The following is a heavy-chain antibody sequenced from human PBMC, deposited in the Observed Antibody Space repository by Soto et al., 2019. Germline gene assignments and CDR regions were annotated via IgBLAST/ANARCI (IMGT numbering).Heavy chain of an antibody. D-gene: IGHD6-19*01. V-gene: IGHV3-30*18. Sequence: SLRLSCAASGFTFSSYGMHWVRQAPGKGLEWVAVISYDGSNKYYADSVKGRFTISRDNSKNTLYLQMNSLRAEDTAVYYCAKDQGEHSSGWPNPEVTWFDPWGQGTLVTISS. CDR2: ISYDGSNK. CDR1: GFTFSSYG. CDR3: AKDQGEHSSGWPNPEVTWFDP. J-gene: IGHJ5*02.